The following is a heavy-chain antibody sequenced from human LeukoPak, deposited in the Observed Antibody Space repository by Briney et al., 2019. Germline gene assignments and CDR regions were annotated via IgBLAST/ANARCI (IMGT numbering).Heavy chain of an antibody. Sequence: GGSLRLSCAASGFTFSSYAMNWVRQAPGKGLEWVSAISGSGGSTYYADSVKGRFTISRDNSKNTLYLQMNSLRAEDTAVYYCAKGGSSRSPYDYYYMDVWGKGTTVTVSS. CDR1: GFTFSSYA. V-gene: IGHV3-23*01. D-gene: IGHD6-6*01. J-gene: IGHJ6*03. CDR3: AKGGSSRSPYDYYYMDV. CDR2: ISGSGGST.